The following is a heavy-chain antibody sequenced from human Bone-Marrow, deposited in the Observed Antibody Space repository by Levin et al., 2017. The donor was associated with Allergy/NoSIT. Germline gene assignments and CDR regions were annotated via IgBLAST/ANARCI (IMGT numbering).Heavy chain of an antibody. V-gene: IGHV1-2*02. D-gene: IGHD5-24*01. CDR1: GYTFTGFY. CDR3: ACLAPNIWGTFEV. J-gene: IGHJ3*01. CDR2: INPTTGVT. Sequence: KTGGSLRLSCKASGYTFTGFYLHWLRQAPGQGLEWIGCINPTTGVTNFPQKFQGRVTITRETSSSTGYMELGRLTSDDTAVYFCACLAPNIWGTFEVWGQGTMVAVSS.